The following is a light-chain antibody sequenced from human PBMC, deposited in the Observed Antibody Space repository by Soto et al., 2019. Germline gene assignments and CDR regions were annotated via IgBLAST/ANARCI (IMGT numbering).Light chain of an antibody. Sequence: DIQMPQSPSSLSASVGDRVTITCRASQSISSYLNWYQQKPGKAPKLLIYAASSLQIGVPSRFSGSGSGTDFTLTISSLQPEDFATYDCQQSYSTPQTFGQGTKVEIK. CDR2: AAS. J-gene: IGKJ1*01. V-gene: IGKV1-39*01. CDR3: QQSYSTPQT. CDR1: QSISSY.